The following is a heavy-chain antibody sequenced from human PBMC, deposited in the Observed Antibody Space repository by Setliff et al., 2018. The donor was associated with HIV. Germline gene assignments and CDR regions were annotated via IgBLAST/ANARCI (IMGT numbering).Heavy chain of an antibody. J-gene: IGHJ4*02. D-gene: IGHD2-2*01. CDR1: GYSISSGYY. V-gene: IGHV4-38-2*01. CDR3: ARSTSYGGNYRFDY. Sequence: SETLSLTCAVSGYSISSGYYWGWIRQPPGKGLEWIGSIYTSGSTNYNPSLKSRVTISVDTSKNQFSLKLSSVTAADTAVYYCARSTSYGGNYRFDYWGQGTLVTVSS. CDR2: IYTSGST.